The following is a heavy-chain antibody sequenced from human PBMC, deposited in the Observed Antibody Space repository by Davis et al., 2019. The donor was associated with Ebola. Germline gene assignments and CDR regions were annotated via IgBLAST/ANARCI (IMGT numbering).Heavy chain of an antibody. CDR2: ISHDGSNK. CDR3: ARGYYYDSSGYDY. Sequence: GGSLRLSCAASGFTFSRYAIHWVRQAPGKGLEWVAVISHDGSNKYYADSVKGRFTISRDNSKNTVYLQMNSLRAEDTAVYYCARGYYYDSSGYDYWGQGTLVTVSS. CDR1: GFTFSRYA. J-gene: IGHJ4*02. D-gene: IGHD3-22*01. V-gene: IGHV3-30-3*01.